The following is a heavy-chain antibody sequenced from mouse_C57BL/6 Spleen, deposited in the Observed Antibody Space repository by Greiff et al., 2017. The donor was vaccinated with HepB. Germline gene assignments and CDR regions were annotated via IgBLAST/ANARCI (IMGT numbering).Heavy chain of an antibody. CDR3: ARRGTAQATFDY. CDR2: IYPGDGDT. V-gene: IGHV1-82*01. D-gene: IGHD3-2*02. Sequence: QVQLKESGPELVKPGASVKISCKASGYAFSSSWMNWVKQRPGKGLEWIGRIYPGDGDTNYNGKFKGKATLTADKSSSTAYMQLSSLTSEDSAVYCCARRGTAQATFDYWGQGTTLTVSS. CDR1: GYAFSSSW. J-gene: IGHJ2*01.